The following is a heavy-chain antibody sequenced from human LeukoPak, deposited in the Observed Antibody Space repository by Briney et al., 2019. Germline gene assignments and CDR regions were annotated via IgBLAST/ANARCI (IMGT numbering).Heavy chain of an antibody. CDR1: GFTFSGYE. CDR2: ITSSGRTR. V-gene: IGHV3-48*03. CDR3: AKGFRVGSGYYGACMDV. Sequence: GGSLRLSCAASGFTFSGYEMNWVRQAPGKGLEWVSYITSSGRTRYYADSVKGRFTISRDNSKNSLYLQMNSLRTEDTALYYCAKGFRVGSGYYGACMDVWGQGTTVTVSS. J-gene: IGHJ6*02. D-gene: IGHD3-3*01.